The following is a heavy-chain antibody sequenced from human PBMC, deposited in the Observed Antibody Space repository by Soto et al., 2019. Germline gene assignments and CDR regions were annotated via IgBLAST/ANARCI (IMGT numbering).Heavy chain of an antibody. J-gene: IGHJ6*02. Sequence: ASVKVSCKVSGYTLTELSMHWVRQAPGKGFEWMGGFDPEDGETIYAQKFQGRVTMTEDTSTDTAYMELSSLRSEDTAVYYCATRFYYDSSGYGYGMDVWGQGTTVTVSS. CDR1: GYTLTELS. CDR3: ATRFYYDSSGYGYGMDV. V-gene: IGHV1-24*01. D-gene: IGHD3-22*01. CDR2: FDPEDGET.